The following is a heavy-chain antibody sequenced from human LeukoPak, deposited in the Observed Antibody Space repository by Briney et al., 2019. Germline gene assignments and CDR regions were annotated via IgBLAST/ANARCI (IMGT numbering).Heavy chain of an antibody. Sequence: PGGSLRLSCAPSGFSFSTYWMSWVRQAPGKGLEWVANIKEDGSQKYYVDSVKGRFTIFRDNAKNSLSLQMNSLRAEDTAVYFCARGGSDTAMAHDYWGQGTLVTVSS. CDR1: GFSFSTYW. CDR3: ARGGSDTAMAHDY. J-gene: IGHJ4*02. D-gene: IGHD5-18*01. CDR2: IKEDGSQK. V-gene: IGHV3-7*01.